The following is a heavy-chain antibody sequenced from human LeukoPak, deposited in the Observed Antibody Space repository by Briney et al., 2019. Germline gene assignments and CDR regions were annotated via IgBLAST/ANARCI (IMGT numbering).Heavy chain of an antibody. J-gene: IGHJ4*02. CDR3: ARANPKRGYSYGPLTGAVAAIYFDY. D-gene: IGHD5-18*01. CDR1: GYTFTGYY. Sequence: ASVKVSCKASGYTFTGYYMHWVRQAPGQGLEWMGWINPNSGGTNYAQKFQGRVTMTRDTSISTAYMELSRLRSDDTAVYYCARANPKRGYSYGPLTGAVAAIYFDYWGQGTLVTVSS. CDR2: INPNSGGT. V-gene: IGHV1-2*02.